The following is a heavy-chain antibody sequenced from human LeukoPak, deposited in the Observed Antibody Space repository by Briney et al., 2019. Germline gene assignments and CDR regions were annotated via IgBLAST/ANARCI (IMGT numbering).Heavy chain of an antibody. CDR2: INPNSGGT. CDR3: ARGDIVVLPAGIPHNWFDP. D-gene: IGHD2-2*02. V-gene: IGHV1-2*02. CDR1: GCSFTGYY. Sequence: ASVKVSCKASGCSFTGYYIHWVRQAPGRGLEWMGWINPNSGGTNYAQKFQGRVTMTRDTSISTAYMELSRLRSDDTAVYYCARGDIVVLPAGIPHNWFDPWGRGTLVTVSS. J-gene: IGHJ5*02.